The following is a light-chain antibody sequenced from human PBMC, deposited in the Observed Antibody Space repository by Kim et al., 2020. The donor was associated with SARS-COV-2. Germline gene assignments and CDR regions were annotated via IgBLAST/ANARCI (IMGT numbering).Light chain of an antibody. CDR3: QQRTPVT. V-gene: IGKV3-11*01. J-gene: IGKJ4*01. Sequence: LAMSPGETATLSCRASQSISTYLAWYQQKPGQAPRLLIYDASSRATGIPARFSGSGFGTDFTLSISNLEPEDFAVYYCQQRTPVTFGGGTKVDIK. CDR1: QSISTY. CDR2: DAS.